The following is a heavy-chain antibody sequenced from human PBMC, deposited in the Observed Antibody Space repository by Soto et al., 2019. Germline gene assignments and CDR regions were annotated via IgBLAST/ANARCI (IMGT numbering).Heavy chain of an antibody. CDR3: ARVGRDYDLLPYGMDV. CDR1: GYTFTSYG. J-gene: IGHJ6*02. D-gene: IGHD3-3*01. CDR2: ISAYNGNT. V-gene: IGHV1-18*01. Sequence: AASVKVSCKDSGYTFTSYGSSWVRQAPGQGLEWMGWISAYNGNTNYAQKLQGRVTMTTDTSTSTAYMELRSLRSDDTAVYYCARVGRDYDLLPYGMDVWGQGTTVTVSS.